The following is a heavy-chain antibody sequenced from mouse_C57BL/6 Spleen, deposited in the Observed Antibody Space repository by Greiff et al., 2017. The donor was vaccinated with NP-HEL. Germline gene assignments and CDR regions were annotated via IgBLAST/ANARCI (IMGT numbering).Heavy chain of an antibody. V-gene: IGHV1-42*01. J-gene: IGHJ3*01. Sequence: EVQLQQSGPELVKPGASVKISCKASGYSFTGYYMNWVKQSPEKSLEWIGEINPSTGGTTYNQKFKAKATLTVDKSSSTAYMQLKSRTSEDSAVYYCASSAYYYGSSPWFAYWGQGTLVTVSA. CDR2: INPSTGGT. CDR3: ASSAYYYGSSPWFAY. D-gene: IGHD1-1*01. CDR1: GYSFTGYY.